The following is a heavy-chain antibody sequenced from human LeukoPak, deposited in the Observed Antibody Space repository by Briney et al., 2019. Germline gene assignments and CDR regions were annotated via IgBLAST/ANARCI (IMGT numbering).Heavy chain of an antibody. CDR3: ATSRGGYSTTWYWGYYYMDV. Sequence: ASVKVSCKASGYTFTSYDINWVRQATGQGLEWMGWMNPNSGNTGYAQKFQGRVIMTEDTSTDTAYMELSSLRSEDTAVYYCATSRGGYSTTWYWGYYYMDVWGKGTTVTISS. D-gene: IGHD6-13*01. V-gene: IGHV1-8*01. J-gene: IGHJ6*03. CDR1: GYTFTSYD. CDR2: MNPNSGNT.